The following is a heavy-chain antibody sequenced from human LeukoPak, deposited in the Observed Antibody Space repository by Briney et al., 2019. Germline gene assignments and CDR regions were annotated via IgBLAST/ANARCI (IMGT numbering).Heavy chain of an antibody. CDR2: IKEDGSET. V-gene: IGHV3-7*01. J-gene: IGHJ4*02. CDR1: GFTFGRSW. Sequence: GGSLRLSCAASGFTFGRSWMDWVRQAPGKGLEWVANIKEDGSETYYVDSAKGRFTIPRDNAKSSLYLQMDRLRVECSAIYYCKRSFNYWGQGTLVTVSS. CDR3: KRSFNY.